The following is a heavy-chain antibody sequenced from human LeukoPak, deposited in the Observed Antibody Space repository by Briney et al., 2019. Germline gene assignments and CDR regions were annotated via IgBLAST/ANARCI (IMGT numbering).Heavy chain of an antibody. Sequence: ASVKLSCKASGYTFTSYGISWVRQAPGQGLEWMGWISAYNGNTNYAQKLQGRVTMTTDTSTSTAYMELRSLRSDDTAVYYCARDLGSETVTTWGGFDYWGQGTLVTVSS. J-gene: IGHJ4*02. CDR2: ISAYNGNT. D-gene: IGHD4-17*01. V-gene: IGHV1-18*01. CDR1: GYTFTSYG. CDR3: ARDLGSETVTTWGGFDY.